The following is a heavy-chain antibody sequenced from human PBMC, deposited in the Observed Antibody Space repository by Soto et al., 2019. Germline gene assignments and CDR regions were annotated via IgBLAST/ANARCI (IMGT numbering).Heavy chain of an antibody. D-gene: IGHD2-15*01. Sequence: QVQLVQSGAEVKKPGASVKVSCKASGYTFTSYYMHWVRQAPGQGLEWMGIINPGGGSTSYAQKVQGRVTMTRDTSTSTVYMELSSLRSEDTAVYYCARDTYCSGGSCYHYYYGMDVWGQGTTVTVSS. CDR1: GYTFTSYY. V-gene: IGHV1-46*01. CDR2: INPGGGST. J-gene: IGHJ6*02. CDR3: ARDTYCSGGSCYHYYYGMDV.